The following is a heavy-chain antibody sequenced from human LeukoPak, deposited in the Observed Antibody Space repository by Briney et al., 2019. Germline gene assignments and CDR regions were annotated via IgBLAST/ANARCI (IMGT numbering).Heavy chain of an antibody. V-gene: IGHV4-34*01. CDR1: GGSFSGYY. CDR3: ARQARDILTGYYWSFDY. CDR2: INHSGST. J-gene: IGHJ4*02. D-gene: IGHD3-9*01. Sequence: SETLSLTCAVYGGSFSGYYWSWIRQPPGKGLEWIGEINHSGSTNYNPSLKSRVTISVDTSKNQFSLKLSSVTAADTAVYYCARQARDILTGYYWSFDYWGQGTLVTVSS.